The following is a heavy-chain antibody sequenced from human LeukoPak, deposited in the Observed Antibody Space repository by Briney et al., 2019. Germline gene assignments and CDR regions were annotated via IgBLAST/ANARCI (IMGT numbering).Heavy chain of an antibody. CDR1: GGSISSGDYY. V-gene: IGHV4-30-4*08. J-gene: IGHJ4*02. Sequence: SETPSLTCTVSGGSISSGDYYWSWIRQPPGKGLEWIGYIYYSGSTYYNPSLESRVTISVDTSKNQFSLKLSSVTAADTAVYYCARDAWGRLYWGQGTLVTVSS. CDR2: IYYSGST. D-gene: IGHD3-16*01. CDR3: ARDAWGRLY.